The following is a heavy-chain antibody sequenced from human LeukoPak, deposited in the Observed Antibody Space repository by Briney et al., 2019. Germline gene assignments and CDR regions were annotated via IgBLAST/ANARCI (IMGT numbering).Heavy chain of an antibody. V-gene: IGHV1-69*04. D-gene: IGHD3-10*01. CDR3: ARDKGSHYYGSGSSYFDY. Sequence: RASVKVSSKASGGTFSSYAISWVRQAPGQGLEWMGRIIPILGIANYAQKFQGRVTITADKSTSTAYMELSSLRSEDTAVYYCARDKGSHYYGSGSSYFDYWGQGTLVTVSS. CDR1: GGTFSSYA. J-gene: IGHJ4*02. CDR2: IIPILGIA.